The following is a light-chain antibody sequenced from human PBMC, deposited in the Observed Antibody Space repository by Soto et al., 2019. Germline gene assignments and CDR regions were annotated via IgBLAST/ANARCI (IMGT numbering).Light chain of an antibody. V-gene: IGKV3-20*01. CDR2: GAS. CDR1: QSVSSSY. CDR3: QQYGSSPPIT. Sequence: EIVLTQSPGTLSLSPGDIATLSCSASQSVSSSYLAWYQQKPGQAPRLLIYGASSRATGIPDRFSGSGSGTDFTLTISRLEPEDFAVYYCQQYGSSPPITFGQGTRLEIK. J-gene: IGKJ5*01.